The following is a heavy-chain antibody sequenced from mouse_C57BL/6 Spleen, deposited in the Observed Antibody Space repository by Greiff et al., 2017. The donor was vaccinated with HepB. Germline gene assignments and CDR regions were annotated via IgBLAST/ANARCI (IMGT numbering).Heavy chain of an antibody. CDR3: ARDQLTGTRVAY. V-gene: IGHV5-4*01. CDR1: GFTFSSYA. D-gene: IGHD4-1*01. J-gene: IGHJ3*01. Sequence: EVKLVESGGGLVKPGGSLKLSCAASGFTFSSYAMSWVRQTPEKRLEWVATISDGGSYTYYPDNVKGRFTISRDNAKNNLYLQMSHLKSEDTAMYYCARDQLTGTRVAYWGQGTLVTVSA. CDR2: ISDGGSYT.